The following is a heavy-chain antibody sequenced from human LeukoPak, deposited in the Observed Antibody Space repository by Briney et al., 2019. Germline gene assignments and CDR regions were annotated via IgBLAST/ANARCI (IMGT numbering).Heavy chain of an antibody. J-gene: IGHJ6*02. CDR2: ISSSSSYI. V-gene: IGHV3-21*03. CDR1: GFTFSSFS. CDR3: TTDALLWQTAVDV. Sequence: PGGSLRLSCAASGFTFSSFSMNWVRQAPGKGLEWVSSISSSSSYIHYADSVKGRFTISRDNAKNSLYLQMNSLKIEDTAVYYCTTDALLWQTAVDVWGQGTTVTVSS. D-gene: IGHD3-10*01.